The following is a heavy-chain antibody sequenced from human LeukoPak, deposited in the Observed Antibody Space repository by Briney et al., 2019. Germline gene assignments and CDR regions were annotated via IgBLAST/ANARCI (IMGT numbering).Heavy chain of an antibody. CDR1: GFTLSSYG. CDR3: GGTFDSSGSSFDY. V-gene: IGHV3-30*03. J-gene: IGHJ4*02. D-gene: IGHD3-22*01. CDR2: ISYDGSNK. Sequence: GGSLRLSCAASGFTLSSYGMRWVRQAPGKGLEWVAVISYDGSNKYYADSVKGRFTISRDNSKNTLYLQMNSLRAEDTAVYYCGGTFDSSGSSFDYWGQGTLVTVSS.